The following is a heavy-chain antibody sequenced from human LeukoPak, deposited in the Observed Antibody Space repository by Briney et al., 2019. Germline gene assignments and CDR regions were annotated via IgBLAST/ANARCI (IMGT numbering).Heavy chain of an antibody. CDR2: IIPIFGTA. J-gene: IGHJ4*02. D-gene: IGHD3-22*01. V-gene: IGHV1-69*13. Sequence: SVKVSCKASGGTFSSYAISWVRQAPGQGLEWMGGIIPIFGTANYAQKFQGTVTITADESTSTAYMELSSLRSEDTAVYYCTRADYDSSGYYDYWGQGTLVTVSS. CDR3: TRADYDSSGYYDY. CDR1: GGTFSSYA.